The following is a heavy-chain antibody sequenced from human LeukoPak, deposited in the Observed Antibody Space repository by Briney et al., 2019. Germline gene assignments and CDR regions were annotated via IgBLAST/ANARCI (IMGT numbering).Heavy chain of an antibody. CDR2: IYYSGST. CDR3: ARRLRWPNWFDP. Sequence: SETLSLTCTVSGASISSSSYYWGWIRQPPGKGLEWIGTIYYSGSTYHNPSLKSRVTISVDTSKNQFSLKLSSVTAADTAVYYCARRLRWPNWFDPWGQGTLVTVSS. J-gene: IGHJ5*02. D-gene: IGHD4-23*01. CDR1: GASISSSSYY. V-gene: IGHV4-39*01.